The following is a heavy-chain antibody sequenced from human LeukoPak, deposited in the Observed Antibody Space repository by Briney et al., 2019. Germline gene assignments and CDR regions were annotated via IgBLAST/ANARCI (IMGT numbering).Heavy chain of an antibody. V-gene: IGHV1-18*01. D-gene: IGHD3-10*01. Sequence: ASVKVSCKASRYTFTSYGISWVRQAAGQGLEWMGWISAYNGNTHYAQKLQGRVTITTDTSTSKAYMELRSLRSDDTAVYYCARDLVVRSLRPNWFDPWGQGTLVTASS. J-gene: IGHJ5*02. CDR2: ISAYNGNT. CDR3: ARDLVVRSLRPNWFDP. CDR1: RYTFTSYG.